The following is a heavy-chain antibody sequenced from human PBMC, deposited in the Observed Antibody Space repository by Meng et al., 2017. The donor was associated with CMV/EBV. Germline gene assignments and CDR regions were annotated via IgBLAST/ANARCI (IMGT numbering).Heavy chain of an antibody. CDR3: ARDKSRRDGYNYGY. J-gene: IGHJ4*02. D-gene: IGHD5-24*01. V-gene: IGHV3-30*04. CDR2: ISYDGSNK. Sequence: SLKISCAASGFTFSSYAMHWVRQAPGKGLGWVAVISYDGSNKYYADSVKSRFTISRDNSKNTLYLQMNSLTAEYTAVYYCARDKSRRDGYNYGYWGQGTLVTVSS. CDR1: GFTFSSYA.